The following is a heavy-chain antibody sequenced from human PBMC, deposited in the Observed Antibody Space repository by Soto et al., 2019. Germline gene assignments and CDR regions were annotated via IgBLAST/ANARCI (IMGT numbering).Heavy chain of an antibody. V-gene: IGHV5-10-1*01. CDR2: IDPRHSYT. CDR3: ARHGIAVAGTAFDI. D-gene: IGHD6-19*01. J-gene: IGHJ3*02. CDR1: GYSFTNYW. Sequence: EVQLVQSGAEVKKPGESLRISCKGSGYSFTNYWISWVRQMPGKGLEWMGRIDPRHSYTNYSPSFQGHVTISADKSISTAYLQWSSRKASDTAMYHCARHGIAVAGTAFDIWGQGTMVTVSS.